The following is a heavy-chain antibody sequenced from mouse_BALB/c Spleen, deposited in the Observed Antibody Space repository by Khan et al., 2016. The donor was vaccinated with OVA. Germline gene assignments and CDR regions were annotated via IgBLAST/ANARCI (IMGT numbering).Heavy chain of an antibody. CDR1: GYTLTDYA. D-gene: IGHD1-1*02. Sequence: VQLQQSGAGLVRPGVSVKISCKGSGYTLTDYAMHWVKQRHAKSLVWIGVISTYYGDADYNQKFQGKATLTVDKSSSTAYVELARLTSEDSASYYCASGGRFAYWGQGTLVTVSS. J-gene: IGHJ3*01. V-gene: IGHV1S137*01. CDR3: ASGGRFAY. CDR2: ISTYYGDA.